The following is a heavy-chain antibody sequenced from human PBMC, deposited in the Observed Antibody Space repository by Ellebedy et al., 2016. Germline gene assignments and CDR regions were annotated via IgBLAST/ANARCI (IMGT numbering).Heavy chain of an antibody. D-gene: IGHD2-2*01. V-gene: IGHV3-23*01. J-gene: IGHJ5*02. CDR1: GFTFRTYA. Sequence: GESLKISXAASGFTFRTYAMSWVRQAPGKGLEWVSAISGSGSSTYYADSVKGRFTISRDNSKNTLYLQMNSLRAEDTAVYYCAKGSVPAAIGWFNPWGQGTLVTVSS. CDR2: ISGSGSST. CDR3: AKGSVPAAIGWFNP.